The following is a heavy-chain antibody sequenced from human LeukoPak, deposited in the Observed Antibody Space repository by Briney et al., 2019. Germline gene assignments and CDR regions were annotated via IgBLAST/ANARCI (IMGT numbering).Heavy chain of an antibody. CDR3: ARAPVYSGTLFDY. Sequence: SQTLSLTCTFSGGSISSGDYYWSWIRQPPGKGLEWIAYIYYSGSTYYNPSLKSRVTISLDTSKNQFSLKLSSVTAADTAVYYCARAPVYSGTLFDYWGQGTLVTVSS. CDR1: GGSISSGDYY. V-gene: IGHV4-30-4*01. J-gene: IGHJ4*02. CDR2: IYYSGST. D-gene: IGHD1-26*01.